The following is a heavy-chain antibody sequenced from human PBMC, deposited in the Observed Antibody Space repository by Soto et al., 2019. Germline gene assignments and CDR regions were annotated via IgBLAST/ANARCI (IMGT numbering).Heavy chain of an antibody. CDR3: ARAHVLRYFDWLSDFDY. D-gene: IGHD3-9*01. J-gene: IGHJ4*02. Sequence: ASVKVSWKASGYSFTVYHRHWVRQAPRQGLEWMGWINPNSGGTNYAQKFQGRVTMTRDTSISTAYMELSRLRSDDTAVYYCARAHVLRYFDWLSDFDYWGQGPLVTVSS. V-gene: IGHV1-2*02. CDR1: GYSFTVYH. CDR2: INPNSGGT.